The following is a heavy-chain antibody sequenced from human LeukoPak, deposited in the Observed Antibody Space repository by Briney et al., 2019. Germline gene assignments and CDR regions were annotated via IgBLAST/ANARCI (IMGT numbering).Heavy chain of an antibody. CDR3: ARVGSGGAWFDF. CDR1: GGSISSSSYY. V-gene: IGHV3-53*01. D-gene: IGHD6-19*01. Sequence: PSETLSLTCTVSGGSISSSSYYWGWIRQPPGKGLEWVAVFSSDDPTYYADSVKGRFTISRDTSKNTLYLQMNSLGAEDTAVYHCARVGSGGAWFDFWGQGTLVSVSS. J-gene: IGHJ4*02. CDR2: FSSDDPT.